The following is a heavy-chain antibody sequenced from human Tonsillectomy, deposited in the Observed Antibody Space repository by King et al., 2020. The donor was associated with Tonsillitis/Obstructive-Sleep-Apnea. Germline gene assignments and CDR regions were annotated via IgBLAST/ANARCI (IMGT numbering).Heavy chain of an antibody. V-gene: IGHV3-15*01. CDR2: IKSKTDGGTT. CDR3: TTEDCSSIGCYPGYLQH. J-gene: IGHJ1*01. D-gene: IGHD2-2*01. Sequence: VQLVESGGGLVKPGGSLRLSCAVSGFTFSNAWMSWVRQAPGKGLEWVGRIKSKTDGGTTDYAAPVKGRFTISRDVSKNTLYLQMNSLKTEDTAVYYCTTEDCSSIGCYPGYLQHWGQGTLVTVSS. CDR1: GFTFSNAW.